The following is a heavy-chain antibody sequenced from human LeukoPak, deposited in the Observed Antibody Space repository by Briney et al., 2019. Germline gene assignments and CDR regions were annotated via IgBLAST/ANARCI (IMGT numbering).Heavy chain of an antibody. CDR2: IYHSGST. D-gene: IGHD1-14*01. CDR1: GYSISSGYY. Sequence: SETLSLTCTVSGYSISSGYYWGWIRQPPGKGLEWIGSIYHSGSTYYNPSLKSRVTISVDTSKNQFSLKLSSVTAADTAVYYCARVHGDRTKYYYYYMDVWGKGTTVTVSS. J-gene: IGHJ6*03. V-gene: IGHV4-38-2*02. CDR3: ARVHGDRTKYYYYYMDV.